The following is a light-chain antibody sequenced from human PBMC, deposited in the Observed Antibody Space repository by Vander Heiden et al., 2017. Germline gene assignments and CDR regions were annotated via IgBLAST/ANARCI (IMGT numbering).Light chain of an antibody. V-gene: IGKV1-39*01. CDR1: QSISIY. CDR2: AAS. Sequence: DIQMIQSPPSLSASVGDRVTITCRASQSISIYLDWYQQKPGKAPKLLLYAASTLQSGVPSRFSGSGSGTEFTLTISSLQPGDFATYYCHQCNNTTRTFGQGTKVEIK. CDR3: HQCNNTTRT. J-gene: IGKJ2*01.